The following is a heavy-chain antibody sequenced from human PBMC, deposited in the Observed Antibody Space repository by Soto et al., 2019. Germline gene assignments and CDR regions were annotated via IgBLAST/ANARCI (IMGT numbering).Heavy chain of an antibody. Sequence: QVQLQQWGAGLLKPSETLSLTCAVYGGSFSGYYWSWIRQPPGKGLEWIGEINHSGSTTYNPSHKSRVTISVDTSKNQFSLKLSSVTAADTAVYYCARRGRVAVAGTTRGNWFDPWGQGTLVTVSS. CDR2: INHSGST. D-gene: IGHD6-19*01. J-gene: IGHJ5*02. CDR1: GGSFSGYY. CDR3: ARRGRVAVAGTTRGNWFDP. V-gene: IGHV4-34*01.